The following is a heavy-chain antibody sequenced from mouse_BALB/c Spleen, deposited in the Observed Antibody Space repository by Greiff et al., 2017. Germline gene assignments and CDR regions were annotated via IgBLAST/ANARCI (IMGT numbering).Heavy chain of an antibody. CDR2: ILPGSGST. J-gene: IGHJ3*01. Sequence: QVQLKESGAELMKPGASVKISCKATGYTFSSYWIEWVKQRPGHGLEWIGEILPGSGSTNYNEKFKGKATFTADTSSNTAYMQLSSLTSEDSAVYYCARRGNYVAWFAYWGQGTLVTVSA. CDR3: ARRGNYVAWFAY. D-gene: IGHD2-1*01. CDR1: GYTFSSYW. V-gene: IGHV1-9*01.